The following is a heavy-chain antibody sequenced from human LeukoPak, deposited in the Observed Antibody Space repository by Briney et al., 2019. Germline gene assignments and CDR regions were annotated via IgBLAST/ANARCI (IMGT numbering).Heavy chain of an antibody. D-gene: IGHD6-13*01. CDR2: VHHTDSP. CDR3: TAASGSYWYFDL. CDR1: GGSITTHY. J-gene: IGHJ2*01. V-gene: IGHV4-59*08. Sequence: SETLSLTCSVSGGSITTHYWSWIRQPPGKGLEWIGYVHHTDSPNFNPSLKSRLTISVDTSKSQFSLRLRSVTAADTAVYYCTAASGSYWYFDLWGRGTLVTVSS.